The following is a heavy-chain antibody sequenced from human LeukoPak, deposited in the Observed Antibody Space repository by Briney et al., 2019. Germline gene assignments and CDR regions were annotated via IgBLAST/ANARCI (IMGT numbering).Heavy chain of an antibody. CDR2: ISTYNGNT. J-gene: IGHJ4*02. CDR1: GYPFTSYG. CDR3: ARDWVVGVVVVAAGY. Sequence: APVKVSCKASGYPFTSYGISWVRQAPGQGLEWMGWISTYNGNTNYAQKFQDIVTMTTDTSTSTAYMELKSLRSDDTAVYYCARDWVVGVVVVAAGYWGQGTLVTVSS. D-gene: IGHD2-15*01. V-gene: IGHV1-18*01.